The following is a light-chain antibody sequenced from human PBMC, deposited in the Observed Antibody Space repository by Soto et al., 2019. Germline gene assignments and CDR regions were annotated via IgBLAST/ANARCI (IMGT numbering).Light chain of an antibody. CDR1: SSDVGSYNL. J-gene: IGLJ2*01. V-gene: IGLV2-23*02. CDR2: EVS. CDR3: CSYAGSSTFVV. Sequence: QSALTQPASVSGSPGQSITISCTGTSSDVGSYNLVSWYQQHPGKAPKLMIYEVSKRPSGVSNRFSGSKSGNTASLTISGLQAEDEADYYCCSYAGSSTFVVFGGGTKLIVL.